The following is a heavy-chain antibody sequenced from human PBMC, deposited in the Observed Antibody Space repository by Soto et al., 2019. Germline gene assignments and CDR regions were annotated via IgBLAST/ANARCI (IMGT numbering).Heavy chain of an antibody. CDR3: ATRWGGGGAFDF. CDR2: IHSSGTTI. D-gene: IGHD3-16*01. CDR1: GFTFSRYE. Sequence: EVQLVESGGGLVQPGGSLRLSCAASGFTFSRYEMNWVRQAPGKGLEWISYIHSSGTTIYYADSVKGRFTISRDNAKNSLFRQKNTLRAEDTAVYYCATRWGGGGAFDFWGQGTMVTVSS. V-gene: IGHV3-48*03. J-gene: IGHJ3*01.